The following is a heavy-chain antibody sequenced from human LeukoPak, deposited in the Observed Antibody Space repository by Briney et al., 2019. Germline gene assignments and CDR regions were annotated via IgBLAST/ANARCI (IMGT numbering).Heavy chain of an antibody. CDR3: SRDTADDAFDI. CDR2: INSDGSTT. V-gene: IGHV3-74*01. CDR1: GFTFSSYW. Sequence: GGSLRLSCAASGFTFSSYWMHWVREAPGKGLGWVSRINSDGSTTSYADSVKGRFTISRDNAKDTLYLQMSSLRAEDTAVYYCSRDTADDAFDIWGQGTMVTVSS. J-gene: IGHJ3*02.